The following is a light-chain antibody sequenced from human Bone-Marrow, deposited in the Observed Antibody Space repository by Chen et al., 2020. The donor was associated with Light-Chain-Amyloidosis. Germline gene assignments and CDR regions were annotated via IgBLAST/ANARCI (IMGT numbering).Light chain of an antibody. J-gene: IGLJ2*01. Sequence: SYELTQPPSVSVSPGQTARITCSGDDLPTKYAYWYQQKPGQAPVLVIQRDTERPSGISERFSGSSPGTTATLTISGVQAEDEADDHCQSADSSGTYEVIFGGGTKLTVL. CDR1: DLPTKY. CDR2: RDT. V-gene: IGLV3-25*03. CDR3: QSADSSGTYEVI.